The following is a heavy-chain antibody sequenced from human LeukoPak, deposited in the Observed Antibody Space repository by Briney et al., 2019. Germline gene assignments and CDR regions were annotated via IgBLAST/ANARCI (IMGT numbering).Heavy chain of an antibody. V-gene: IGHV4-39*01. CDR3: ASMSWIQLWSSHCSGGSCPPYFDY. J-gene: IGHJ4*02. D-gene: IGHD2-15*01. CDR2: IYYSGST. CDR1: GGSISSSSYY. Sequence: SETLSLTCTVSGGSISSSSYYWGWIRQPPGKGLEWIGSIYYSGSTYYNPSLKSRVTISVDTSKNQFSLKPSSVTAADTAVYYCASMSWIQLWSSHCSGGSCPPYFDYWGQGTLVTVSS.